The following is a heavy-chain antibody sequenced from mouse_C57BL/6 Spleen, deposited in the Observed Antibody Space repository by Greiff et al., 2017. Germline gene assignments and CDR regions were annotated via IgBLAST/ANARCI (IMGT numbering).Heavy chain of an antibody. CDR3: ARSIHLYYYGSSPLFDY. CDR1: GYTFTSYW. Sequence: QVQLKQPGAELVKPGASVKLSCKASGYTFTSYWMHWVKQRPGRGLEWIGRIDPNSGGTKYNEKFKSKATLTVDKPSSTAYMQLSSLTSEDSAVYYCARSIHLYYYGSSPLFDYWGQGTTLTVSS. D-gene: IGHD1-1*01. V-gene: IGHV1-72*01. CDR2: IDPNSGGT. J-gene: IGHJ2*01.